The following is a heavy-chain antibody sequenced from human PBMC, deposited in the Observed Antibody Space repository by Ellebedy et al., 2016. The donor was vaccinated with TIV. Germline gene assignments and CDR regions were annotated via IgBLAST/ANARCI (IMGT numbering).Heavy chain of an antibody. CDR1: GFTFSDFG. Sequence: GESLKISCAASGFTFSDFGMNWVRQAPGKGLEWVSHIRSGGSTIYFTDSVKGRFTISRDNAKNSLYLQMNSLRDEDTAVYYWARDSDWAFDYWGQGTLVTVSS. CDR2: IRSGGSTI. V-gene: IGHV3-48*02. D-gene: IGHD2-21*02. J-gene: IGHJ4*02. CDR3: ARDSDWAFDY.